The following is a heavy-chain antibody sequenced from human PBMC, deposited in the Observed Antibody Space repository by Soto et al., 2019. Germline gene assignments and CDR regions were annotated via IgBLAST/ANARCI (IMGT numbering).Heavy chain of an antibody. CDR2: ISPFGGAT. Sequence: ASVKVSCKASGDSVSNDYLHWVRQAPGQGFEWLGLISPFGGATAYAQRFKGRVTVTMDKSSTTFYLELSSLRSDDTAVYYCAKGRGGKTVANFGMDVWGQRVTVTVSS. J-gene: IGHJ6*02. CDR1: GDSVSNDY. D-gene: IGHD3-16*01. CDR3: AKGRGGKTVANFGMDV. V-gene: IGHV1-46*01.